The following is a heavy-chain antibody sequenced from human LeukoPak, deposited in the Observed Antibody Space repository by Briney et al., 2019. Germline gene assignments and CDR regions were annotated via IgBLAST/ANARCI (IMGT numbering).Heavy chain of an antibody. Sequence: GGSLRLSFAASGFTFISYAMHWVRQPQGKGLEYVSAISSNGWSKYYAYSVKGRFSISRDNSKNTLYLQMGSLKADDMAVYYCARSMRGAYYYDSSGSFDIWGQGTMGTVSS. CDR2: ISSNGWSK. CDR3: ARSMRGAYYYDSSGSFDI. J-gene: IGHJ3*02. CDR1: GFTFISYA. D-gene: IGHD3-22*01. V-gene: IGHV3-64*01.